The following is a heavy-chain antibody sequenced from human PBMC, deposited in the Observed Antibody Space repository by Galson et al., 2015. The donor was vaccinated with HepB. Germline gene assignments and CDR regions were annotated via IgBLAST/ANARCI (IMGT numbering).Heavy chain of an antibody. V-gene: IGHV5-10-1*01. CDR1: GYSFTNYW. CDR3: ARLRGHDAYIGVYGMDA. D-gene: IGHD5-24*01. CDR2: VDPSDSYS. J-gene: IGHJ6*02. Sequence: QSGAEVKKPGESLRISCKGSGYSFTNYWISWVRQMPGKGLEWMGRVDPSDSYSDYSPSFQGHVSISVDKSISTAYLQWSSLKASDTAIYYCARLRGHDAYIGVYGMDAWGLGTTVTVSS.